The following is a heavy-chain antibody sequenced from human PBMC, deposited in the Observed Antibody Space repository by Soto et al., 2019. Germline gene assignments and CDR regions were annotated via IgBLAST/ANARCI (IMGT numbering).Heavy chain of an antibody. CDR3: ARDWRAVAGTDFDY. CDR2: INAGSGET. CDR1: GYTFTSYA. V-gene: IGHV1-3*01. Sequence: ASVKVSCKASGYTFTSYAIHWVRQAPGQRLEWMGWINAGSGETKYSQTFQGRVTITRDTSASTAYMDLNSLRSEDTAVYYCARDWRAVAGTDFDYWGQGTLVTVSS. D-gene: IGHD6-19*01. J-gene: IGHJ4*02.